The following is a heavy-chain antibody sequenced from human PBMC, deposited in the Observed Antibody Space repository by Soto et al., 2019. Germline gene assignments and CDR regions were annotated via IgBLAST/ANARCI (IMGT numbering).Heavy chain of an antibody. CDR1: GGSISSSGYY. CDR3: ARKLSWGYWYFDL. Sequence: QLQLQESGPGLVKPSETLSLTCTVSGGSISSSGYYWGWIRQPPGKGLEWIGSIYYTGTTYYNPSLTIRVTISVDTSKNPFSLKLSSVTAADTTVYYCARKLSWGYWYFDLWGRGTLVTVSS. D-gene: IGHD7-27*01. V-gene: IGHV4-39*01. J-gene: IGHJ2*01. CDR2: IYYTGTT.